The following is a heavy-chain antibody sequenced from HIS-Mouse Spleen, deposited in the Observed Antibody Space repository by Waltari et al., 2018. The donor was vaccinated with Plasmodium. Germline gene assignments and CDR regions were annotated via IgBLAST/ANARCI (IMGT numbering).Heavy chain of an antibody. CDR1: GGSLSSRSYY. CDR3: ARDRITGTSYFDY. D-gene: IGHD1-7*01. V-gene: IGHV4-39*07. J-gene: IGHJ4*02. Sequence: QLQLQESGPGLVKPSATLSLTCTVSGGSLSSRSYYWGWIRQPPGKGLEWIGSIYYSGSTYYNPSLKHRVTISVDTAKNQFSLKLSSVTAADTAVYYCARDRITGTSYFDYWGQGTLVTVSS. CDR2: IYYSGST.